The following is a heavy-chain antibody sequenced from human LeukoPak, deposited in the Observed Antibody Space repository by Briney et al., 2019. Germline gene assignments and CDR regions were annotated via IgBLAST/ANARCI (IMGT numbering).Heavy chain of an antibody. CDR3: ARHPLLWFGELYPSDY. D-gene: IGHD3-10*01. CDR2: IYPGDSDT. J-gene: IGHJ4*02. Sequence: GESLKISCKGSGYSFTSYWIGWVRQMPGKGLEWRGIIYPGDSDTRYSPSFQGQVTISADKSISTAYLQWSSLKASDTAMYYCARHPLLWFGELYPSDYWGQGTLVTVSS. V-gene: IGHV5-51*01. CDR1: GYSFTSYW.